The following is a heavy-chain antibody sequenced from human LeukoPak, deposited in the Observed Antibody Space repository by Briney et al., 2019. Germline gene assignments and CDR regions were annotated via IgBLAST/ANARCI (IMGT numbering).Heavy chain of an antibody. J-gene: IGHJ4*02. CDR2: IWNDGSNK. V-gene: IGHV3-33*06. Sequence: GGSLRLSCAASGFTFSSYGMHWVRRAPGKGLEWVAVIWNDGSNKYNADSVKGRFTISRDNSKRTLYLQMNSLRAEDTAVYYCAKGGYCINGQCYPGFDYWGQGTLVTVSS. D-gene: IGHD2-8*01. CDR1: GFTFSSYG. CDR3: AKGGYCINGQCYPGFDY.